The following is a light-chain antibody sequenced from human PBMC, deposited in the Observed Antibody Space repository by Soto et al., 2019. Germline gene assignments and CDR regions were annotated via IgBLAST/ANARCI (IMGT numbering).Light chain of an antibody. CDR2: GAS. J-gene: IGKJ4*01. CDR3: QQYIRWPLT. CDR1: QTVSCN. V-gene: IGKV3-15*01. Sequence: ELVLTQSPGTLSLSPGERATLSCRASQTVSCNYLAWYQQRPGQAPSLLIYGASTRATGTPARFSGSGSGTEFTLTISSLQSEDFAVYCCQQYIRWPLTFGGGTKVDI.